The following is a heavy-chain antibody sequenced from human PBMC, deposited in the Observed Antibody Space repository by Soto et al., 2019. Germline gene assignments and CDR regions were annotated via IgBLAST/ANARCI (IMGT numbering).Heavy chain of an antibody. V-gene: IGHV3-23*01. CDR2: IGTSAST. CDR1: GFTFSSYS. CDR3: ADLSRYCTSSNCD. D-gene: IGHD2-2*01. Sequence: DVRLLESGGGLVQPGGSLRLSCAASGFTFSSYSMSWVRQAPGKGLEWVSTIGTSASTYYGDSVRGRFTISRDNSRNTLYLQMNSLRAEDTAVYYCADLSRYCTSSNCDWGQGTLVTLSS. J-gene: IGHJ4*02.